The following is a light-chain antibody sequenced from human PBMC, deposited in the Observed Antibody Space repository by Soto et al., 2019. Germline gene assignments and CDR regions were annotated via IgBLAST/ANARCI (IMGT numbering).Light chain of an antibody. J-gene: IGKJ2*01. V-gene: IGKV3-11*01. CDR1: QSVSTY. CDR3: QQYVTSPPGYT. CDR2: DAS. Sequence: IVLTQSPATLSLSPGERATLSCRASQSVSTYLAWYQQKGGQAPRLLIYDASSRATGIPARFSGSGSGTDFTLTISRLEPEDFAVYYCQQYVTSPPGYTFGQGTELRIK.